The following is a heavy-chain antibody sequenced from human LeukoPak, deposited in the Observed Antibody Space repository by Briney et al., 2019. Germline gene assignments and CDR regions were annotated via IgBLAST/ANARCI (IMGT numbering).Heavy chain of an antibody. V-gene: IGHV4-59*12. CDR2: IYYSGST. CDR3: ARDSSGYYSGDY. Sequence: SETLSLTCTVSGGSISSYYWSWIRQPPGKGLECIGYIYYSGSTNYNPSLKSRVTISVDTSKNQFSLKVSSVTAADTAVYYCARDSSGYYSGDYWGQGTLVTVSS. CDR1: GGSISSYY. J-gene: IGHJ4*02. D-gene: IGHD3-22*01.